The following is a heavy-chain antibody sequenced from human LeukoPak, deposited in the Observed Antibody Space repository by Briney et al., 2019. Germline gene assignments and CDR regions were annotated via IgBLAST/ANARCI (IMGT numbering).Heavy chain of an antibody. J-gene: IGHJ4*02. V-gene: IGHV3-33*01. D-gene: IGHD3-9*01. CDR1: GFTFSSYG. CDR2: IWYDGSNK. Sequence: GGSLRLSCAASGFTFSSYGMHWVRQAPGKGLEWVAVIWYDGSNKYYADSVKGRFTISRDNSKNTLYLQMNSLRAEDTAVYYCARGGGYYDILTGYYPFDYWGQGTLVTVSS. CDR3: ARGGGYYDILTGYYPFDY.